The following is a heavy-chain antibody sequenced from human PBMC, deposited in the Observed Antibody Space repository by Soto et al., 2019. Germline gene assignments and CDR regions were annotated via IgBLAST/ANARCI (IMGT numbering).Heavy chain of an antibody. CDR2: VSNTATT. V-gene: IGHV4-59*01. CDR3: ARTLPNRQLFAS. J-gene: IGHJ4*02. D-gene: IGHD1-1*01. CDR1: GASMLNYY. Sequence: SETLSLNCTCSGASMLNYYLVWIRRSPGGGLESIGYVSNTATTTYNPSLKNRVTISVDASKSQFYLKLRSVTAADTAVYYCARTLPNRQLFASWSQGTLVT.